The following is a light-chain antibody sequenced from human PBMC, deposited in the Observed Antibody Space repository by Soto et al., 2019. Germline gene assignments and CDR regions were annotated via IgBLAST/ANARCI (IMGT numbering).Light chain of an antibody. CDR2: DAS. Sequence: DIQLTQSPSTLSASVGDRVTLTCRASQNIRSLLAWYQQKPGKAPKVLIYDASSLGSGVPSRFSGSGSGTEFTLTISSLQPDDFATYFCQQYQTYATFGQGTRLEIK. CDR3: QQYQTYAT. CDR1: QNIRSL. V-gene: IGKV1-5*01. J-gene: IGKJ5*01.